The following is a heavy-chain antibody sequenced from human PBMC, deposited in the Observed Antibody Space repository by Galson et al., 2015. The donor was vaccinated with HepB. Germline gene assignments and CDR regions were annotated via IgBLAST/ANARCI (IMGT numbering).Heavy chain of an antibody. CDR2: IWFDGSNK. Sequence: SLRLSCAASGFTFSSYGMHWVRQAPGKGLEWVAVIWFDGSNKYSADAVKGRCTISSDKSKNTLYLQMNSMRAEDTAVYYCARVGKGWSSTSSYPRVWGWFDPWGQGTLVTVSS. J-gene: IGHJ5*02. D-gene: IGHD2-2*01. V-gene: IGHV3-33*08. CDR1: GFTFSSYG. CDR3: ARVGKGWSSTSSYPRVWGWFDP.